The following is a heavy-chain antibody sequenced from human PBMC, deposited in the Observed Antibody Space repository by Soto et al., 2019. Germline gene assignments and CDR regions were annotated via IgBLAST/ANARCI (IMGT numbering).Heavy chain of an antibody. CDR3: AGGAGGVWGGLWIRSWYFDL. V-gene: IGHV3-23*01. D-gene: IGHD3-16*01. CDR2: ISGSGGST. CDR1: GFTFSSYA. Sequence: EVQLLESGGGLVQPGGSLRLSCAASGFTFSSYAMSWVRQAPGKGLEWVSAISGSGGSTYYADSVKGRFTISRDNSKNRLYLQVSGLRAEDTAVYDCAGGAGGVWGGLWIRSWYFDLWGRGTLVTVSS. J-gene: IGHJ2*01.